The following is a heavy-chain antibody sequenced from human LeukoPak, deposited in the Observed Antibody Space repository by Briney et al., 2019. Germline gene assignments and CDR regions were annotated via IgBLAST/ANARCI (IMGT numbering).Heavy chain of an antibody. CDR2: ISGSGGST. V-gene: IGHV3-23*01. J-gene: IGHJ4*02. CDR1: GFTFSSYA. Sequence: PGGSLRLSCAASGFTFSSYAMSWVRQAPGKGLEWVSAISGSGGSTYYADSVKGRFTISRDNSKNTLYLQMNSLRVEDTAVYYCAKDGPITYYDFWSGWTDYDSSGYYQNYFDYWGQGTLVTVSS. CDR3: AKDGPITYYDFWSGWTDYDSSGYYQNYFDY. D-gene: IGHD3-22*01.